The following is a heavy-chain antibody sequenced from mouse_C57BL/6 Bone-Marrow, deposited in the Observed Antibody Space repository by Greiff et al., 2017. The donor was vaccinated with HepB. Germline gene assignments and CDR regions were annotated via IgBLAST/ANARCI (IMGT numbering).Heavy chain of an antibody. CDR3: ARAARGADYYAMDY. Sequence: EVQRVESEGGLVQPGSSMKLSCTASGFTFSDYYMAWVRQVPEKGLEWVANINYDGSSTYYLDSLKSRFIISRDNAKNILYLQMSSLKSEDTATYYCARAARGADYYAMDYWGQGTSVTVSS. CDR2: INYDGSST. J-gene: IGHJ4*01. V-gene: IGHV5-16*01. CDR1: GFTFSDYY.